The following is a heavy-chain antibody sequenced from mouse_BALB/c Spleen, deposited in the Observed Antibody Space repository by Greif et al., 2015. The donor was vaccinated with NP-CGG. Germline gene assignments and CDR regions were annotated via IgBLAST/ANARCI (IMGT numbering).Heavy chain of an antibody. CDR3: TRVRRRDFDF. Sequence: GQLQQSGAELVKPGASVKLSCKASGYTFISYYMYWVKQRPGQGLEWIGEINPSTGGANLNEKFKSKATPTVDKSSSTAYMQLSSLTSEDSAVYFCTRVRRRDFDFCGQGTTLTVSS. J-gene: IGHJ2*01. CDR2: INPSTGGA. D-gene: IGHD1-2*01. CDR1: GYTFISYY. V-gene: IGHV1S81*02.